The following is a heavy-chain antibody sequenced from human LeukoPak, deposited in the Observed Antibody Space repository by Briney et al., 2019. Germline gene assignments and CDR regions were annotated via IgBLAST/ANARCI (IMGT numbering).Heavy chain of an antibody. D-gene: IGHD2-8*01. CDR3: ARHGRMVIMSKFSTGIDQ. V-gene: IGHV4-59*08. Sequence: SETLSLTCTVRDRSICNYFWSWIRQPPGKGLEWIGYIYYTGMTNSNPSLKSRVTISMDTSKNQFSLNLRSVTAADTAIYYCARHGRMVIMSKFSTGIDQWGQGTLVTVSS. CDR1: DRSICNYF. J-gene: IGHJ4*02. CDR2: IYYTGMT.